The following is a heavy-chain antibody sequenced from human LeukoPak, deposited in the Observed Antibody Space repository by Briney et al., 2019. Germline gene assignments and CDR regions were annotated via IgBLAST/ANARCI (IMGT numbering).Heavy chain of an antibody. CDR2: IYTSGST. CDR3: ARLEVNRYYYYYYMDV. V-gene: IGHV4-4*09. D-gene: IGHD1-14*01. J-gene: IGHJ6*03. Sequence: SETLSLTCTVSGGSISSYYWSWIRQPPEKGLEWIGYIYTSGSTNYNPSLKSRVIISVDTSKNQFSLKLSSVTAADTAVYYCARLEVNRYYYYYYMDVWGKGTTVTVSS. CDR1: GGSISSYY.